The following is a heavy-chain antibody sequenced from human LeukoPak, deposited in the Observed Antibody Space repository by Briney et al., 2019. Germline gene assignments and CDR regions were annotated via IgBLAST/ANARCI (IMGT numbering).Heavy chain of an antibody. Sequence: GGSLRLSCAASGFTVSSNYMSWVRQAPGKGLEWVSVIYSGGSTYYADSVKGRFTISRDNSKSTLYLQMNSLRAEDTAVYYCARDPKVGATSSTSYWGQGTLVTVSS. CDR2: IYSGGST. V-gene: IGHV3-53*01. CDR3: ARDPKVGATSSTSY. J-gene: IGHJ4*02. CDR1: GFTVSSNY. D-gene: IGHD1-26*01.